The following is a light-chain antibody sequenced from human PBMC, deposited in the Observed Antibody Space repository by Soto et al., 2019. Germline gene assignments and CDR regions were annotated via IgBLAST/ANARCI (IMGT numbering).Light chain of an antibody. CDR2: DAS. J-gene: IGKJ2*01. V-gene: IGKV1-5*01. Sequence: DIQMTQSPSTLSASVGDRVTITCRASQSISSWLAWYQQKPGKAPKLLIYDASSLESGGPSRFIGSGSGTEFNLTISSLHPDDFATYYCQQYNSYSMYTFGQGTKLEIK. CDR3: QQYNSYSMYT. CDR1: QSISSW.